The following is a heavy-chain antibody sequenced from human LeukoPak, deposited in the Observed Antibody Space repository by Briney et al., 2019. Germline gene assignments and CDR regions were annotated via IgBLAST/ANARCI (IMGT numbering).Heavy chain of an antibody. J-gene: IGHJ4*02. CDR1: GGSFSGYY. V-gene: IGHV4-34*01. Sequence: SETLSLTCAVYGGSFSGYYWSWIRQPPGKGLERIGEINHSGSTNYNPSLKSRVTISVDTSKNQFSLKLSSVTAADTAVYYCASQDPSGDPLDYWGQGTLVTVSS. D-gene: IGHD7-27*01. CDR2: INHSGST. CDR3: ASQDPSGDPLDY.